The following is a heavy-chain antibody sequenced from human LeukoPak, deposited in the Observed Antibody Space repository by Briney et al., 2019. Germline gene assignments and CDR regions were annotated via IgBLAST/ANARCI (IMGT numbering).Heavy chain of an antibody. J-gene: IGHJ6*02. Sequence: GESLKISCTGSGYSFTSYWISWVRQMPGKGPEWMGIIHPGDSNTRYSLSFQGQVTISADKSISTAYLQWSSLKASDTAMYYCARQPPGRYGKDVWGQGTMVTVSS. D-gene: IGHD3-9*01. CDR2: IHPGDSNT. CDR1: GYSFTSYW. CDR3: ARQPPGRYGKDV. V-gene: IGHV5-51*01.